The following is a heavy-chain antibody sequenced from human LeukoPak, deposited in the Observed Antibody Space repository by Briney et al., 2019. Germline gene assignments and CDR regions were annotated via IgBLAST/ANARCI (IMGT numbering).Heavy chain of an antibody. D-gene: IGHD2-21*02. V-gene: IGHV3-30-3*01. CDR2: ISYDGSNK. J-gene: IGHJ6*02. Sequence: GRSLRLSCAASGFTFSSYAMHWVRQAPGKGLEWVAVISYDGSNKYYADPVKGRFTISRDNSKNTLYLQMNSLRAEDTAVYYCARGPVGVTARTYYYYGMDVWGQGTTVTVSS. CDR1: GFTFSSYA. CDR3: ARGPVGVTARTYYYYGMDV.